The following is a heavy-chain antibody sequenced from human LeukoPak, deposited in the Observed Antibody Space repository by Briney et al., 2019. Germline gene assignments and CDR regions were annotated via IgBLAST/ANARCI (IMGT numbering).Heavy chain of an antibody. CDR1: GGSISSYY. D-gene: IGHD6-13*01. CDR3: ARDSGYSSSWYEWFDP. Sequence: PSETLSLTCTVSGGSISSYYWSWIRQPAGKGLEWIGRIYTSGSTNYNPSLKSRVTMSVDTSKNQFSLKPSSVTAADTAVYYCARDSGYSSSWYEWFDPWGQGTLVTVSS. CDR2: IYTSGST. V-gene: IGHV4-4*07. J-gene: IGHJ5*02.